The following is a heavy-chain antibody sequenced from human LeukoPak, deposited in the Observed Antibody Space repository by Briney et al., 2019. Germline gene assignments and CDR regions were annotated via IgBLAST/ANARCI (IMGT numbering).Heavy chain of an antibody. D-gene: IGHD6-25*01. CDR3: AKIRRSAGDAFDI. Sequence: GGSLRVSCAASGFTFSSYAMSWVRQAPGKGLEWVSAISGSGGSTYYADSVKGRFTISRDNSKNTLYLQMNSLRAEDTAVYYCAKIRRSAGDAFDIWGQGTMVTVSS. J-gene: IGHJ3*02. V-gene: IGHV3-23*01. CDR2: ISGSGGST. CDR1: GFTFSSYA.